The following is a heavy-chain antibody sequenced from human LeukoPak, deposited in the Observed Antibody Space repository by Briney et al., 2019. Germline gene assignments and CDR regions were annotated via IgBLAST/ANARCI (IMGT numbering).Heavy chain of an antibody. J-gene: IGHJ4*02. CDR3: ARVVIIGQTARAPYFDY. CDR2: INAGNGIT. CDR1: GYTFTSYA. D-gene: IGHD1-1*01. V-gene: IGHV1-3*01. Sequence: ASETVSCKASGYTFTSYAMHWVRQAPGQRLEWMGWINAGNGITKYSQKFQGRVTITRDTSASTAYMELSSLRSEDTAVYYCARVVIIGQTARAPYFDYWGQGTLVTVSS.